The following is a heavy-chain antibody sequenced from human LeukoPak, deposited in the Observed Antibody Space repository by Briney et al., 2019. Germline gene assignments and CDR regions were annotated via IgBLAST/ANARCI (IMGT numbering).Heavy chain of an antibody. V-gene: IGHV3-23*01. CDR2: ISPGGGPT. D-gene: IGHD5-12*01. Sequence: PGGTLRLSCAGSGSPFSSHGMNWVRQAPGKGLEWVSGISPGGGPTYYADSVRGRFSISRDDLKNTLYLQMENLRAEDTAVYYCAKDGAWLRFDDWGQGILVTVSS. CDR1: GSPFSSHG. CDR3: AKDGAWLRFDD. J-gene: IGHJ4*02.